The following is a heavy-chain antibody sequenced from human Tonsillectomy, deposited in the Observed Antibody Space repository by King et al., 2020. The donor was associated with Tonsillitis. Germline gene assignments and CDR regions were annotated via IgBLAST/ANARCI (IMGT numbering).Heavy chain of an antibody. Sequence: QLVQSGAVVNKPGGSLRLSCEASGYTFMNYGMPWVRPSPGQGLEWGGVIWYDVSQTNYAHSVKGRFTISRDNSKNTLYRERNSRSAEDTAVYYCARDLVGYCSSTSCHHFDYWGQGTLVTVSS. CDR2: IWYDVSQT. CDR3: ARDLVGYCSSTSCHHFDY. CDR1: GYTFMNYG. D-gene: IGHD2-2*01. V-gene: IGHV3-33*01. J-gene: IGHJ4*02.